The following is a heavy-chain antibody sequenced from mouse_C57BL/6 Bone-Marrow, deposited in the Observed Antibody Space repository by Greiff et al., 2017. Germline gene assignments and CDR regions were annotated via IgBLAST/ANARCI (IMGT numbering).Heavy chain of an antibody. CDR1: GYTFTDYN. J-gene: IGHJ2*01. D-gene: IGHD4-1*01. Sequence: EVKLMESGPELVKPGASVKMSCKASGYTFTDYNMHWVKQSHGKSLEWIGYINPNNGGTSYNQKFKGKATLTVNKSSSTAYMELRSLTSEDSAVYYCARSNWAFDYWGQGTTLTVSS. CDR3: ARSNWAFDY. V-gene: IGHV1-22*01. CDR2: INPNNGGT.